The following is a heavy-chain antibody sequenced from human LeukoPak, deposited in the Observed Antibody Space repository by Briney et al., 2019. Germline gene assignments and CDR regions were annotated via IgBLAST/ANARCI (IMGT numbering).Heavy chain of an antibody. V-gene: IGHV3-7*01. CDR2: IKEDGSEK. Sequence: PGGSLRLSCAASGFTFSSYWMSWVRQAPGKGLEWVANIKEDGSEKHYVDSVRGRFSISRDNAKNSLYLQMNSLRAEDTAVYYCGSGSTWLPRGQGTLVTVSS. D-gene: IGHD6-13*01. CDR3: GSGSTWLP. J-gene: IGHJ4*02. CDR1: GFTFSSYW.